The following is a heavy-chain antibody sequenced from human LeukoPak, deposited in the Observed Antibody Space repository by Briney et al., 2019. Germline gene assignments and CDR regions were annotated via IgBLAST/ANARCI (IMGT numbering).Heavy chain of an antibody. Sequence: ASVKVSCKASGGTFSSYAISWVRQAPGQGLEWMGRIIPIFGIANYAQKFQGRVTITADKSTGTAYMELSSLRSEDTAVYYCARGPITMIDVGADWFDPWGQGTLVTVSS. D-gene: IGHD3-22*01. V-gene: IGHV1-69*04. CDR2: IIPIFGIA. J-gene: IGHJ5*02. CDR3: ARGPITMIDVGADWFDP. CDR1: GGTFSSYA.